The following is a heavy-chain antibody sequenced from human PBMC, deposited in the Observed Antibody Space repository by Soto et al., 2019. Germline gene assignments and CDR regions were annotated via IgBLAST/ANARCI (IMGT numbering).Heavy chain of an antibody. Sequence: PWETLSRTCTVSGGSISRGGYYWSWIRQHPGKGMTWIGSIYYSGGASSNPSLQSRVTISVDTSKNQYSLKLSSVTAAATAVYYCARDFGYRYGYYYYGMDVWGQGTTVTVSS. V-gene: IGHV4-31*03. J-gene: IGHJ6*02. D-gene: IGHD5-18*01. CDR1: GGSISRGGYY. CDR2: IYYSGGA. CDR3: ARDFGYRYGYYYYGMDV.